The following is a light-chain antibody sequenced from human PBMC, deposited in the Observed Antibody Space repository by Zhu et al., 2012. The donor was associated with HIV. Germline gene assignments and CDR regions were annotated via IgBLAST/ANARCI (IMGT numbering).Light chain of an antibody. J-gene: IGKJ1*01. CDR1: QSVSSSY. Sequence: EIVLTQSPGTLSLSPGERATLSCRASQSVSSSYLAWYQQKPGQAPRLLIYGASSRATGIPDRFSDSGSGTDFTLTISRLEPEDFAVYYCQQYGSSPQTFGQGPRWKSN. CDR2: GAS. CDR3: QQYGSSPQT. V-gene: IGKV3-20*01.